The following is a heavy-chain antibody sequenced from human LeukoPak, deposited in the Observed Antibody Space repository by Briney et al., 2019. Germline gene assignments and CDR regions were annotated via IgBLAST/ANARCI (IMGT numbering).Heavy chain of an antibody. CDR3: ARDIPSNCGGDCYLVGI. Sequence: PGGSLRLSWAASGFTFSSYSMNWVRQAPGKGLEWVSSISSSSSYIYYADSVKGRFTISRDNAKNSLYLQMNSLRAEDTAVYYCARDIPSNCGGDCYLVGIWGQGTMVTVSS. CDR2: ISSSSSYI. CDR1: GFTFSSYS. D-gene: IGHD2-21*02. V-gene: IGHV3-21*01. J-gene: IGHJ3*02.